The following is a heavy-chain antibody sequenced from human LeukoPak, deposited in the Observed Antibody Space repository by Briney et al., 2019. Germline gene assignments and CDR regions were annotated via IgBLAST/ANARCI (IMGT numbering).Heavy chain of an antibody. V-gene: IGHV3-48*03. Sequence: LSGGSLRLSCAASGFTFSSYEMNWVRQAPGKGLEWVSYTSSSGSTIYYADSVKGRFTISRDNSKNTLYLQMNSLRTEDTAVYYCAKRDGYNSGPFDYWGPGTLVTVSS. CDR1: GFTFSSYE. CDR2: TSSSGSTI. CDR3: AKRDGYNSGPFDY. J-gene: IGHJ4*02. D-gene: IGHD5-24*01.